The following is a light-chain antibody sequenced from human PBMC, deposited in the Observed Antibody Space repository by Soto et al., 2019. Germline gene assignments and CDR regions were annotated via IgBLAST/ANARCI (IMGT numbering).Light chain of an antibody. CDR3: QQSTNWPGT. CDR1: QSVSSD. V-gene: IGKV3-15*01. CDR2: DAS. J-gene: IGKJ1*01. Sequence: EIVLTQSPATLSVSPGERATLSCRASQSVSSDLAWYHQKPGQAPRLLIYDASTRATDIPTRFSGSGSGTEFTLTISSLQSEDFAVYYCQQSTNWPGTFGQGTKVDIK.